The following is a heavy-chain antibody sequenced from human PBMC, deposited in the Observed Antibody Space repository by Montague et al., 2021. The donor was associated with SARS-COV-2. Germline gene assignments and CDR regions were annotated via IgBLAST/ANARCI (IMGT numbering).Heavy chain of an antibody. J-gene: IGHJ6*02. CDR1: GDSVSSNSAI. V-gene: IGHV6-1*01. CDR3: ARLKYGMDV. Sequence: CAISGDSVSSNSAIWSWISQSPSTGLEWLGRTYYRSKWYNDYAVSVKSRISINPDTSKNQFSLQLNSVTPDDTAVYYCARLKYGMDVWGQGTTVSVSS. CDR2: TYYRSKWYN.